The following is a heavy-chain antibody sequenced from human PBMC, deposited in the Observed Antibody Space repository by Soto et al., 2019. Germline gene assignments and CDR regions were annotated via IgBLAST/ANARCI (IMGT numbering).Heavy chain of an antibody. CDR3: ARSGGSCYQCMDV. J-gene: IGHJ6*02. CDR2: ISYDGSNK. CDR1: GFTFSSYG. Sequence: GGSLRLSCAASGFTFSSYGMHWVRQAPGKGLEWVAVISYDGSNKYYADSVKGRFTISRDNSKNTLYLQMNSLGAEDTAVYYCARSGGSCYQCMDVWGQGTTVTVSS. V-gene: IGHV3-30*03. D-gene: IGHD2-15*01.